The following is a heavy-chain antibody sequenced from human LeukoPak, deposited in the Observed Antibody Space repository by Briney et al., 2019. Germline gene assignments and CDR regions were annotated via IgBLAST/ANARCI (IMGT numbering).Heavy chain of an antibody. V-gene: IGHV3-48*04. CDR1: GFTFSSYS. Sequence: PGGSLRLSCEVSGFTFSSYSMTWVRQVPGRGLEWIAYMTASSVTFYYADSVRGRFTISRDNAGNSLFLQMNSLTVEDTAVYYCARSLSGYDPLSAFWGQGTLVTVSS. CDR3: ARSLSGYDPLSAF. D-gene: IGHD5-12*01. CDR2: MTASSVTF. J-gene: IGHJ4*02.